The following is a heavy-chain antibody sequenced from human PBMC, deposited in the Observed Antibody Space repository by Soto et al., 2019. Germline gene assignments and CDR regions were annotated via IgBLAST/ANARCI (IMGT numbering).Heavy chain of an antibody. CDR1: GCTFDDYA. CDR2: ISWNSGSI. V-gene: IGHV3-9*01. Sequence: LGGALRLSWAASGCTFDDYAMHWVRQAPGKGLEWVSGISWNSGSIGYADSVKGRFTISRDNAKNSLYMQMNSLRSEDTAVYYCARAALHPGPRWLRRHHDAFDIWGQGTLVTVS. CDR3: ARAALHPGPRWLRRHHDAFDI. J-gene: IGHJ3*02. D-gene: IGHD5-12*01.